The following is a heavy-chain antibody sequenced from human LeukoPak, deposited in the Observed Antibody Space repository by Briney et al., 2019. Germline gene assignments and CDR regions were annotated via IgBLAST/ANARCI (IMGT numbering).Heavy chain of an antibody. CDR2: ISSSSSYI. J-gene: IGHJ3*02. CDR3: ARDRIPSNYVNSDAFDI. Sequence: GGSLRLSCAASGFSFRSYEMNWVRRAPGKGLEWVSSISSSSSYISYADSVRGRFTISRDHAKDSLYLQMNSLRAEDTAVYYCARDRIPSNYVNSDAFDIWGQGTMVTVSS. V-gene: IGHV3-21*01. CDR1: GFSFRSYE. D-gene: IGHD3-16*01.